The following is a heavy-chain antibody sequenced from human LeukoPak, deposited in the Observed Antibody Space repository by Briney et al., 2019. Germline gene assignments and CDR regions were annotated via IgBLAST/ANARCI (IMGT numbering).Heavy chain of an antibody. CDR2: VNSDGIST. J-gene: IGHJ4*02. CDR3: VRSGGYRQFDY. V-gene: IGHV3-74*01. CDR1: GFTFDSYA. Sequence: GGSLRLSCAASGFTFDSYAMSWVRQAPGKGLEWVSRVNSDGISTIYADSVKGRFTISRDNAKNTLYLQMNSLRAEDTAVYYCVRSGGYRQFDYWGQGTLVTVSS. D-gene: IGHD2-15*01.